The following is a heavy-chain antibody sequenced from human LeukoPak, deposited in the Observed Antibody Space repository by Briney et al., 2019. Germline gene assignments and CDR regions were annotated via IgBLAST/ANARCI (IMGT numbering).Heavy chain of an antibody. CDR1: GFTFSSYA. Sequence: SGGSLRLSCAASGFTFSSYAMSWVRQAPGKGLEWVSVIYSGGSTYYADSVKGRFTISRDNSKNTLYLQMNSLRAEDTAVYYCARGDWFDPWGQGTLVTVSS. CDR2: IYSGGST. J-gene: IGHJ5*02. V-gene: IGHV3-53*01. CDR3: ARGDWFDP.